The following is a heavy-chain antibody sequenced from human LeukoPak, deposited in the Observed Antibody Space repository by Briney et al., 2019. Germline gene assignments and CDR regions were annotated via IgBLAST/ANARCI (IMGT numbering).Heavy chain of an antibody. CDR3: ARVGYYDSSGFVDY. V-gene: IGHV4-30-4*01. J-gene: IGHJ4*02. Sequence: SETLSLTCTVSGGSLSSGDYYWSWIRQPPGKGLEWIGYIYYSGSTYYNPSLKSRVTISVDTSKNQFSLKLSSVTAADTAVYYCARVGYYDSSGFVDYWGQGTLVTVSS. D-gene: IGHD3-22*01. CDR1: GGSLSSGDYY. CDR2: IYYSGST.